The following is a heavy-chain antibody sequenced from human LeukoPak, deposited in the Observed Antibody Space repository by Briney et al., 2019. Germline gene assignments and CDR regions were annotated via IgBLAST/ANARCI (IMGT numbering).Heavy chain of an antibody. D-gene: IGHD6-13*01. V-gene: IGHV4-4*07. J-gene: IGHJ5*02. CDR1: GGSISSYY. Sequence: PSETLSLTCTVSGGSISSYYWSLIQRPAGKGLEWIGRIYASGSTNYNPSLKNRVTMSVDSSKNQFSLNLSSVTAADTAVFYCARGGPGYSSSWYFAPWGQGTLVTVSS. CDR3: ARGGPGYSSSWYFAP. CDR2: IYASGST.